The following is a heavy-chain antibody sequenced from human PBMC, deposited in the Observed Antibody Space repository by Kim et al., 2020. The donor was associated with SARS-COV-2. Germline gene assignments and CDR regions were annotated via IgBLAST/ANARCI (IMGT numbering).Heavy chain of an antibody. CDR3: ARKLLSRPLWFGELLEDYYGMDV. V-gene: IGHV4-31*03. Sequence: SETLSLTCTVSGGSISSGGYYWSWIRQHPGKGLEWIGYIYYSGSTYYNPSLKSRVTISVDTSKNQFSLKLSSVTAADTAVYYCARKLLSRPLWFGELLEDYYGMDVWGQGTTVTVSS. J-gene: IGHJ6*02. CDR2: IYYSGST. CDR1: GGSISSGGYY. D-gene: IGHD3-10*01.